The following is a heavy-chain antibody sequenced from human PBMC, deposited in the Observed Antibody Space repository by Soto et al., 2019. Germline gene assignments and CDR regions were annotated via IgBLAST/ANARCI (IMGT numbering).Heavy chain of an antibody. Sequence: SETLSLTCTVSGGSISSGDYYWSWIRQPPGKGLEWIGYIYYSGSTYYNPSLKSRVTISVDTSKNQFSLKLSSVTAADTAVYDGAIYGGNSIYFVYWGQGTVVTVSS. D-gene: IGHD4-17*01. CDR1: GGSISSGDYY. V-gene: IGHV4-30-4*01. CDR3: AIYGGNSIYFVY. J-gene: IGHJ4*02. CDR2: IYYSGST.